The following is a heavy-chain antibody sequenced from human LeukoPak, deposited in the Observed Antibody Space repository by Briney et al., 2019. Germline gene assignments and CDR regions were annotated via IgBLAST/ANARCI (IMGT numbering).Heavy chain of an antibody. J-gene: IGHJ6*02. Sequence: GGSLRLSCAASGFTFSSYTMSWVRQAPGKGLEWVSSISGSGGGTYYADSVKGRFTISRDNSKNTLYLQMNSLRAEDTAIYYCAKDVPVAGTGTYYYYYGMDVWGQGTTVTVSS. CDR1: GFTFSSYT. D-gene: IGHD6-19*01. CDR2: ISGSGGGT. V-gene: IGHV3-23*01. CDR3: AKDVPVAGTGTYYYYYGMDV.